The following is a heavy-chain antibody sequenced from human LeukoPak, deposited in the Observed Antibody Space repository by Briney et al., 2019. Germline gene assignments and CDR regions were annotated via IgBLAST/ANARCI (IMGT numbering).Heavy chain of an antibody. J-gene: IGHJ4*02. CDR1: GYTFSDYY. CDR2: IDPKNGGT. V-gene: IGHV1-2*02. CDR3: ARGRLSGSGSY. Sequence: ASVKVSCKASGYTFSDYYIHWVRQAPGQGLEWMGWIDPKNGGTKSAQKSQGRVTMTRDTSIRTAYMELSRLRSDDTAEYYCARGRLSGSGSYWGQGALVIVSS. D-gene: IGHD1-26*01.